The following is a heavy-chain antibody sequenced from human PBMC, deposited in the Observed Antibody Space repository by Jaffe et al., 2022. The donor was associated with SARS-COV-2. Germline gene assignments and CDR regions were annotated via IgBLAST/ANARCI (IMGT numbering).Heavy chain of an antibody. J-gene: IGHJ6*02. CDR2: INPNSGGT. CDR1: GYTFTGYY. V-gene: IGHV1-2*02. D-gene: IGHD3-16*01. CDR3: ARVRAFGGALYYYGMDV. Sequence: QVQLVQSGAEVKKPGASVKVSCKASGYTFTGYYMHWVRQAPGQGLEWMGWINPNSGGTNYAQKFQGRVTMTRDTSISTAYMELSRLRSDDTAVYYCARVRAFGGALYYYGMDVWGQGTTVTVSS.